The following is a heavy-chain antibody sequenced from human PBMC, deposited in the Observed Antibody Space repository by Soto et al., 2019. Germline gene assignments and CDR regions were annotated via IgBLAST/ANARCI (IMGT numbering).Heavy chain of an antibody. V-gene: IGHV1-8*01. CDR3: ARWPDGYYYYGMDV. CDR1: GYTFTSYD. Sequence: QVQLVQSGAEVKKPGASVKVSCKASGYTFTSYDINWVRQATGQALEWMGWMNPNSGNTGYAQKFQGRVTMTRNTSISTAYMELSSLRSEDTAVYYCARWPDGYYYYGMDVWGQGTTVTVSS. J-gene: IGHJ6*02. CDR2: MNPNSGNT.